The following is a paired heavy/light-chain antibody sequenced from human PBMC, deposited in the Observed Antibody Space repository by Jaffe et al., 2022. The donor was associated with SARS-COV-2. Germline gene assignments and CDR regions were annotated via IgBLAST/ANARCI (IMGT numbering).Heavy chain of an antibody. Sequence: QVQLQESGPGLVKPSETLSLRCTVSGASITDYYWTWIRQSPGKGLEWIGYIYHHGGTDYSPSLQSRVTLSLDTPNKQITLRLTSVTAADTAVYYCVRGSGAMDRSVINWFDPWGPGTAVIVSS. CDR1: GASITDYY. CDR3: VRGSGAMDRSVINWFDP. D-gene: IGHD2-2*03. CDR2: IYHHGGT. V-gene: IGHV4-59*12. J-gene: IGHJ5*02.
Light chain of an antibody. CDR2: AGS. CDR1: QDIRHW. J-gene: IGKJ4*01. CDR3: QQANSFPPS. V-gene: IGKV1-12*01. Sequence: DIQMTQSPSSVSASIGGRVIITCRASQDIRHWLAWYQQQPGKAPRLLIYAGSSLQRGVPSRFIGSGSGTDFTLTIDSLQPEDFATYYCQQANSFPPSFGGGTKVE.